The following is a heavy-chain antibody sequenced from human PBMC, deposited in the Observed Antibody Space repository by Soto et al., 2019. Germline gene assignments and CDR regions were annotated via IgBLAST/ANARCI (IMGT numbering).Heavy chain of an antibody. CDR2: NSGRSGGT. CDR1: GYPFTNYG. D-gene: IGHD2-21*01. Sequence: QGQLVQSGVEVKKPGASVRVSCKASGYPFTNYGINWVRLAPGQGLEWMGRNSGRSGGTNYGPKFRDRITVATDTSSKTAYMELRRRRFDDTAVYYCAKDGGHGARMHICGMDVWGQGTTVTVSS. CDR3: AKDGGHGARMHICGMDV. V-gene: IGHV1-18*01. J-gene: IGHJ6*02.